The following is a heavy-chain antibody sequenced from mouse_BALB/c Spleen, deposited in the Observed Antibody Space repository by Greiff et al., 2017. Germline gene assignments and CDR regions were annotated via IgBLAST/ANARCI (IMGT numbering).Heavy chain of an antibody. CDR2: ISDGGSYT. CDR3: ARDSTATAY. CDR1: GFTFSDYY. D-gene: IGHD1-2*01. V-gene: IGHV5-4*02. J-gene: IGHJ3*01. Sequence: EVQLVESGGGLVKPGGSLKLSCAASGFTFSDYYMYWVRQTPEKRLEWVATISDGGSYTYYPDSVKGRFTISRDNAKNNLYLQMSSLKSEDTAMYYCARDSTATAYWGQGTLVTVSA.